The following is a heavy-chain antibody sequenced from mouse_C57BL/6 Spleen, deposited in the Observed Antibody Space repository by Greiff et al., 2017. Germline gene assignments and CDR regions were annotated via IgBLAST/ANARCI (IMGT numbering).Heavy chain of an antibody. J-gene: IGHJ2*01. D-gene: IGHD1-1*01. CDR2: IDPETGGT. CDR1: GYTFTDYE. Sequence: QVQLQQSGAELVRPGASVTLSCKASGYTFTDYEMHWVKQTPVHGLEWIRAIDPETGGTAYNQKFKGKAILTADKSSSTAYMELRSLTSEDSAVYYCTRGNYGSSYDYWGQGTTLTVSS. CDR3: TRGNYGSSYDY. V-gene: IGHV1-15*01.